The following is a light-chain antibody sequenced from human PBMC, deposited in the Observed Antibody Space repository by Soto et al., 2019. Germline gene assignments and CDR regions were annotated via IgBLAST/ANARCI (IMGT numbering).Light chain of an antibody. CDR3: HQRSNWPLT. V-gene: IGKV3-11*01. CDR2: DAS. Sequence: ELVLTQSPATLSLSPGGSATLSCRASQSVSRYLAWYQQKPGQALRLLIYDASKRAAGIPARFSGSGSGTDFTLTISSLEPEDFAVYYCHQRSNWPLTFDGGTKLEIK. J-gene: IGKJ4*01. CDR1: QSVSRY.